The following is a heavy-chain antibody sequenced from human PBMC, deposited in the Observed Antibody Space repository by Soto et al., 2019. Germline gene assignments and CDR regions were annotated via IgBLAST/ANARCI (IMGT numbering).Heavy chain of an antibody. CDR2: ISAYNGNT. CDR1: GYTFTSYG. D-gene: IGHD3-3*01. Sequence: QVQLVQSGAEVKKPGASVKVSCKASGYTFTSYGISWVRQAPGQGLEWMGWISAYNGNTNYAQKLQGRVTMTTDTSTSTAYMELRSLRSDDTAVYYCARVEYDFWSGYYRVREGRNWFDPWGQGTLVTVSS. J-gene: IGHJ5*02. CDR3: ARVEYDFWSGYYRVREGRNWFDP. V-gene: IGHV1-18*04.